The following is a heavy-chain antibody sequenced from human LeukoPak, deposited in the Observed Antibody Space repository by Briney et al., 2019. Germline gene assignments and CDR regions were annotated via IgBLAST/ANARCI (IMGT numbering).Heavy chain of an antibody. J-gene: IGHJ1*01. Sequence: PWGSLRLSCAASGFTFSDYYMSWLRQAPGKGLEWVSYISSDSSTIYYADSVKGRFTISRDNAKNSLYLQMNSLRAEDTAVYYCATYSSRNAREFQSWGQGTLVTVSS. CDR2: ISSDSSTI. V-gene: IGHV3-11*04. D-gene: IGHD2-2*01. CDR3: ATYSSRNAREFQS. CDR1: GFTFSDYY.